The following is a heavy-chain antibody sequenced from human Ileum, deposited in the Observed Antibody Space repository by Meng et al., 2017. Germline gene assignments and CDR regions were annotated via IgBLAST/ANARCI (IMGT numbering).Heavy chain of an antibody. V-gene: IGHV4-34*01. J-gene: IGHJ4*02. CDR2: INHSGST. D-gene: IGHD3-16*01. CDR3: ARGGGRYGPDFDY. CDR1: GGSFSGYY. Sequence: QHQQWGAGLLKPSETLSPTCAVYGGSFSGYYWSWIRQPPGKGLEWIGEINHSGSTNYNPSLKSRVTISVDTSKNQFSLKLSSVTAADTAVYYCARGGGRYGPDFDYWGQGTLVTVSS.